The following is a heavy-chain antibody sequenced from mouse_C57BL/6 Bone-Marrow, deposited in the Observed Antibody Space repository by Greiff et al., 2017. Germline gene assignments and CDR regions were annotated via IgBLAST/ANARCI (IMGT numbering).Heavy chain of an antibody. CDR1: GYTFTSYG. J-gene: IGHJ4*01. CDR2: IYPRSGNT. Sequence: LQESGAELARPGASVKLSCKASGYTFTSYGISWVKQRTGQGLEWIGEIYPRSGNTYYNEKFKGKATLTADKSSSTAYMELRSLTSEDSAVYFCAREGTYSNYEREMDYWGQGTSVTVSS. D-gene: IGHD2-5*01. V-gene: IGHV1-81*01. CDR3: AREGTYSNYEREMDY.